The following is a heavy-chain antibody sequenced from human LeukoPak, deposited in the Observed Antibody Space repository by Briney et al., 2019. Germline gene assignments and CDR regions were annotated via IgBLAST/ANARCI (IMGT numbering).Heavy chain of an antibody. CDR1: GGSLSSSSYY. Sequence: PSETLSLTCTVSGGSLSSSSYYWGWIRQPPGKGPEWVGSIYYSGTTHYNPSVKSRVTISVDTSKNQFSLNLSSVTAADTAVYYCARAEIFDGLFDYWGQGTLVTVSS. V-gene: IGHV4-39*07. CDR2: IYYSGTT. CDR3: ARAEIFDGLFDY. D-gene: IGHD3-9*01. J-gene: IGHJ4*02.